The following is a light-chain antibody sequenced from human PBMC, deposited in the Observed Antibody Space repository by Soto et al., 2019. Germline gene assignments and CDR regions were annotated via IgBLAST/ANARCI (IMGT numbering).Light chain of an antibody. CDR3: QKYDSVPFT. Sequence: DIQMTQSPSSLSASVGDRVTITCRASQGISNYLAWYQQKPGKVLDLLIYTASTLQSGVPSRFSGSGSGTDFTLTINSLQPEDVATYYCQKYDSVPFTFGPGTKVDIK. V-gene: IGKV1-27*01. CDR2: TAS. J-gene: IGKJ3*01. CDR1: QGISNY.